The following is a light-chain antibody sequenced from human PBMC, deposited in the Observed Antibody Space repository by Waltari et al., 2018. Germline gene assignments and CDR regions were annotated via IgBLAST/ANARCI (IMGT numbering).Light chain of an antibody. V-gene: IGKV1-5*03. J-gene: IGKJ1*01. CDR2: KAS. CDR3: QQYHTYWA. Sequence: DIQMTQSPSTLSASVGDRVTITCRASQSISSWLAWYQQKPGKAPKLLIYKASTLQSGIPSRFSGSGSGTDFTLTISSLHPDDFATYYCQQYHTYWAFGQGP. CDR1: QSISSW.